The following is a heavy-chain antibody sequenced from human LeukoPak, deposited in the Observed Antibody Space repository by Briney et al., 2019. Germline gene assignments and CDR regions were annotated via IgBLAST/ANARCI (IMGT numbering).Heavy chain of an antibody. CDR1: GYTFTGYY. CDR2: INPNSGGT. V-gene: IGHV1-2*02. J-gene: IGHJ3*02. Sequence: ASVKVSCKASGYTFTGYYMHWVRQAPGQGLEWMGWINPNSGGTNYAQKFQGRVTMTRDTSISTAYMELSRLRSDDTAVYYCARDLAHTAIVVVPAASPIAFDIWGQGTMVTVSS. CDR3: ARDLAHTAIVVVPAASPIAFDI. D-gene: IGHD2-2*01.